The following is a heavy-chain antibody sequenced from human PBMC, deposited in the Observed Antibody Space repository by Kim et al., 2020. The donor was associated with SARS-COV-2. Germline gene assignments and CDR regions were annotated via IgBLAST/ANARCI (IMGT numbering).Heavy chain of an antibody. D-gene: IGHD2-21*02. V-gene: IGHV3-66*01. CDR1: GFTVSSNY. CDR2: IYSGGST. Sequence: GGSLRLSCAASGFTVSSNYMSWVRQAPGKGLEWVSVIYSGGSTYYADSVKGRFTISRDNSKNTLYLQMNSLRAEDTAVYYCARDPHWGGGDCYANWGQGTLVTVSS. CDR3: ARDPHWGGGDCYAN. J-gene: IGHJ4*02.